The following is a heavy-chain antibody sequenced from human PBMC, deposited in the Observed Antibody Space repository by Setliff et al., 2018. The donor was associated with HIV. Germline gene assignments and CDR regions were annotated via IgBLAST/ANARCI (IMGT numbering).Heavy chain of an antibody. V-gene: IGHV3-73*01. Sequence: GGSLRLSCAASGFAFSDAWMNWVRQAPGKGLEWVGRIRTKANSYATAYAASVKGRFTISRDDSKNTAYLQMNSLKTEDTAVYYCTRLAPSIAPRLDAFDIWGQGTMVTVSS. CDR2: IRTKANSYAT. CDR1: GFAFSDAW. J-gene: IGHJ3*02. D-gene: IGHD6-6*01. CDR3: TRLAPSIAPRLDAFDI.